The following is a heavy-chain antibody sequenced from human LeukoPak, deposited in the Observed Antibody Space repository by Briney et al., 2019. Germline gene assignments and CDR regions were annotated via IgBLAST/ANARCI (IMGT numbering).Heavy chain of an antibody. J-gene: IGHJ3*02. V-gene: IGHV1-69*06. CDR1: GGTFSSYA. Sequence: GASVKVSCKASGGTFSSYAISWVRQAPGQGLEWRGGIIPIFGTANYAQKFQGRVTITADKSTSTAYMELSSLRSEDTAVYYCARVGGAAAGGGAFDIWGQGTMVTVSS. CDR2: IIPIFGTA. D-gene: IGHD6-13*01. CDR3: ARVGGAAAGGGAFDI.